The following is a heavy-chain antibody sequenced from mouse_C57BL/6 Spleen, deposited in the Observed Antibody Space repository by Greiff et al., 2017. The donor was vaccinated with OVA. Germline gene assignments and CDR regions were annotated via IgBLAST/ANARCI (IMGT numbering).Heavy chain of an antibody. D-gene: IGHD3-2*02. Sequence: VQLQQSGPGLVQPSPCLSITCTASGFSFTSSGVHWVRQSPGKGLEWLGVIWRGGGTDYNAAFMSRLSITKDNSKSQVFFKMNSLQADDTAVYYCAKRSSGYEGWFAYWGQGTLVTVSA. J-gene: IGHJ3*01. CDR2: IWRGGGT. V-gene: IGHV2-5*01. CDR1: GFSFTSSG. CDR3: AKRSSGYEGWFAY.